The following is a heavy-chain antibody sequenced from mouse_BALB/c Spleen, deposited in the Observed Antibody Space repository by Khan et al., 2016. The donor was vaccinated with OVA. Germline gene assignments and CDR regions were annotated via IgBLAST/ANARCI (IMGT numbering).Heavy chain of an antibody. CDR2: INTYTGEP. J-gene: IGHJ3*01. CDR3: ARYDYDDWFPY. D-gene: IGHD2-4*01. V-gene: IGHV9-1*02. CDR1: GYIFTNYG. Sequence: QIQLVQSGPELKKPGETVKISCKASGYIFTNYGMNWVKQAPGKGLKWMGWINTYTGEPTYADDFKGRFAFSLEISASTAYLQINNLKNEDMATYFSARYDYDDWFPYWGQGTLVTVSA.